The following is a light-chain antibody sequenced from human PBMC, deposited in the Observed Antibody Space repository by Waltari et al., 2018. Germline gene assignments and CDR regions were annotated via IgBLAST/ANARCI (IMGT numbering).Light chain of an antibody. J-gene: IGLJ1*01. V-gene: IGLV1-47*01. CDR3: ATWDDSLSGYV. CDR2: RNT. Sequence: QSVLTQPPSASGAPGQRVTISCSGSSSNLGTNYVYWYQQLPGTAPKLLIYRNTQRPSEIPDRFSGSKSGTSASLALSGLRSEDEADYYCATWDDSLSGYVFGPGTKVTVL. CDR1: SSNLGTNY.